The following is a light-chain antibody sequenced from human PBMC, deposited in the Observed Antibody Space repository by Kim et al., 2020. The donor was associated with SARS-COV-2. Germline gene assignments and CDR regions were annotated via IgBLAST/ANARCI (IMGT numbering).Light chain of an antibody. CDR1: SSNIGSNT. J-gene: IGLJ3*02. V-gene: IGLV1-44*01. CDR3: AAWDDSLNGQV. CDR2: SNK. Sequence: QSVLTQPPSASGTRGQRVTISCSGSSSNIGSNTVNWYQQLPGTAPKLLIYSNKQRPSGVPDRFSGSKSGTSASLAISGLQSEDEADYYCAAWDDSLNGQVFGGGTQLTVL.